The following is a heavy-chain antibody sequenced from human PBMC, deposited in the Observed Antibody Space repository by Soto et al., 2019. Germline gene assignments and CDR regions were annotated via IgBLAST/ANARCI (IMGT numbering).Heavy chain of an antibody. CDR1: GGSISSYY. D-gene: IGHD3-22*01. V-gene: IGHV4-59*01. J-gene: IGHJ3*02. Sequence: QVQLQESGPGLVKPSETLSLTCTVSGGSISSYYWSWIRQPPGKGLEWIGYIYYSGSTNYNPSLKRRVPISVDTSKNQFSLKLSSVTAADTAVYYCARDPTYYYDSSGHAFDIWGQGTMVTVSS. CDR2: IYYSGST. CDR3: ARDPTYYYDSSGHAFDI.